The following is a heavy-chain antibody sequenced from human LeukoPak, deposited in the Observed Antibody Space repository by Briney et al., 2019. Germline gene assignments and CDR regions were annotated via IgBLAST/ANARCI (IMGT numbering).Heavy chain of an antibody. D-gene: IGHD3-3*01. Sequence: GGSLRLSCAASGFTFSSYAMSWVRQAPGKGLEWVSAISGSGGSTYYADSVKGRFTISRDNSKNTLYLQMNSLETEDTAVYYCAGDYDSWTGLNYWGQGTLVAVSS. CDR3: AGDYDSWTGLNY. J-gene: IGHJ4*02. CDR1: GFTFSSYA. V-gene: IGHV3-23*01. CDR2: ISGSGGST.